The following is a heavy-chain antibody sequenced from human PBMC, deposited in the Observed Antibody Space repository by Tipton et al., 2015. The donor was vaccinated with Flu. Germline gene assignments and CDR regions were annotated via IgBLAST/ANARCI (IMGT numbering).Heavy chain of an antibody. CDR1: GWSISGYY. V-gene: IGHV4-34*01. J-gene: IGHJ6*03. D-gene: IGHD3-3*01. CDR2: INHSGST. CDR3: ARLTIFGVVIIGNYYYYRDV. Sequence: TLSLTCAVYGWSISGYYWSWIRQPPGKGLEWIGEINHSGSTNYNSSLKSRVTISVETSKNQFSLKLSSVTAADTAVYYCARLTIFGVVIIGNYYYYRDVWGKWTTVTVPS.